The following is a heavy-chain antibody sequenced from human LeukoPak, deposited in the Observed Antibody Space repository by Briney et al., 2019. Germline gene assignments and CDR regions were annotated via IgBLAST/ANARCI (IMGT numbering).Heavy chain of an antibody. CDR1: GFTFSNYW. CDR3: AKGSPYSGSYYGFDY. D-gene: IGHD1-26*01. J-gene: IGHJ4*02. CDR2: IKQDGSEK. Sequence: PGGSLRLSCAASGFTFSNYWMSWVRQAPGKGLEWVANIKQDGSEKNYVDSVKGRFTISRDNSKNTLHLQMNSLRAEDTAVYYCAKGSPYSGSYYGFDYWGQGTLVTVSS. V-gene: IGHV3-7*03.